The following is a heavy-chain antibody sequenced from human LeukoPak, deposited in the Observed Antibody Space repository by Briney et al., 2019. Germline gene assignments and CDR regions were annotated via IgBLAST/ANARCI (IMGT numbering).Heavy chain of an antibody. CDR3: ARDVITIFGVVIKNYYGMDV. V-gene: IGHV1-69*13. J-gene: IGHJ6*02. CDR2: IIPIFGTA. Sequence: SVKVSCKASGGTFSSYAISWVRQAPGQGLEWKGGIIPIFGTANYAQKFQGRVTITADESTSTAYMELSSLRSEDTAVYYCARDVITIFGVVIKNYYGMDVWGQGTTVTVSS. D-gene: IGHD3-3*01. CDR1: GGTFSSYA.